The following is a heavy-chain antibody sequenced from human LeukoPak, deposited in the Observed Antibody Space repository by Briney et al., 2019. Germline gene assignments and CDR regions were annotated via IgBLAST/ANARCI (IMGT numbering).Heavy chain of an antibody. Sequence: SSGDYYWSWIRQPPGKGLEWVSGISWNSGSIGYADSVKGRFTISRDNAKNSLYLQMNSLRAEDTALYYCAKDASRLATQVGDYWGQGTLVTVSS. D-gene: IGHD5-12*01. CDR3: AKDASRLATQVGDY. J-gene: IGHJ4*02. CDR2: ISWNSGSI. V-gene: IGHV3-9*01. CDR1: SSGDYY.